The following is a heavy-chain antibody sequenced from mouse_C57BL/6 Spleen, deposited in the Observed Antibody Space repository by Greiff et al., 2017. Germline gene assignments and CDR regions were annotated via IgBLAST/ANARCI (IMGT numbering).Heavy chain of an antibody. D-gene: IGHD2-5*01. V-gene: IGHV1-15*01. CDR3: TRSGSNYRYFDV. Sequence: VQLQQSGAELVRPGASVTLSCKASGYTFTDYEMHWVKQTPVHGLEWIGAIDPETGGTAYNQKFKGKAILTADKSSSTAYMELRSLTSEDSAVYYCTRSGSNYRYFDVWGTGTTVTVSS. J-gene: IGHJ1*03. CDR2: IDPETGGT. CDR1: GYTFTDYE.